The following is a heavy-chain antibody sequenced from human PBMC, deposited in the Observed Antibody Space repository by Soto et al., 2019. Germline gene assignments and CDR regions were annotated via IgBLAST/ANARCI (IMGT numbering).Heavy chain of an antibody. CDR3: ARVYLAAAGTYYYGMEV. J-gene: IGHJ6*02. CDR1: GFTFSNYS. D-gene: IGHD6-13*01. CDR2: ISSSGTYT. Sequence: EVQLVESGGGLVKPGGSLRLSCAASGFTFSNYSMNWVRQAPGKGLEWVSSISSSGTYTYYADSVKGRFTMSRDNAKNSLYLQMNSLRAEDTAVYYCARVYLAAAGTYYYGMEVWGQGTTVTVSS. V-gene: IGHV3-21*01.